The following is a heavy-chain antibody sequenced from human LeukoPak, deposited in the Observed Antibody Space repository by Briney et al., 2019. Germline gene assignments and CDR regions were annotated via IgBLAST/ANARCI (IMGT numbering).Heavy chain of an antibody. D-gene: IGHD7-27*01. J-gene: IGHJ4*02. Sequence: SVKVSCKTSGYTFTNYGISWMRQAPGQGLEWMGWISTSSTNTKYAQNFQGRVTMTTDTSRSTAYMELRSLRSDDTAVYYCARDKDWGLEYWGQGTLVTVSS. CDR2: ISTSSTNT. CDR1: GYTFTNYG. CDR3: ARDKDWGLEY. V-gene: IGHV1-18*01.